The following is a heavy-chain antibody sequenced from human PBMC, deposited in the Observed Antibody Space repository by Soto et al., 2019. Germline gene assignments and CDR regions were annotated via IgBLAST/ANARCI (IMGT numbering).Heavy chain of an antibody. V-gene: IGHV3-23*01. CDR1: GFTFSSYA. CDR3: AKPRGPWGPYYGMDV. D-gene: IGHD7-27*01. J-gene: IGHJ6*02. CDR2: ISGSGGST. Sequence: PVGSLRLSCAASGFTFSSYAMSWVRQAPGKGLEWVSAISGSGGSTYYADSVKGRFTISRDNSKNTLYLQMNSLRAEDTAVYYCAKPRGPWGPYYGMDVWGQGTTVTVSS.